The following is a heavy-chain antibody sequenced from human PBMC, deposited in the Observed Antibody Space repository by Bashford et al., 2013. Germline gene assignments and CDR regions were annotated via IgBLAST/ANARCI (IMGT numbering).Heavy chain of an antibody. CDR1: GFTFGDYA. CDR3: TSRDYGDYFDY. D-gene: IGHD4-17*01. V-gene: IGHV3-49*03. CDR2: IRSKAYGGTT. Sequence: GSLRLSCTASGFTFGDYAMSWFRQAPGKGLEWVGFIRSKAYGGTTEYAASVKGRFTISRDDSKSIAYLQMNSLKTEDTAVYYCTSRDYGDYFDYWGQGTLVTVSS. J-gene: IGHJ4*02.